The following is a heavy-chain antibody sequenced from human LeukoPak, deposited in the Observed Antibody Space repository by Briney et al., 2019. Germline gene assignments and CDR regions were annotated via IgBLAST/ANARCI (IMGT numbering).Heavy chain of an antibody. CDR1: GFTFSSYS. D-gene: IGHD5-18*01. Sequence: PGGSLRLSCAGSGFTFSSYSMNWVRQAPGKGLEWVASISSSSTYIYYADSVKGRSTISGDNAKKSLDLQLNSLRAEDTAVYYCARDRSLSAMDYWGQGTLVTVSS. J-gene: IGHJ4*02. V-gene: IGHV3-21*01. CDR3: ARDRSLSAMDY. CDR2: ISSSSTYI.